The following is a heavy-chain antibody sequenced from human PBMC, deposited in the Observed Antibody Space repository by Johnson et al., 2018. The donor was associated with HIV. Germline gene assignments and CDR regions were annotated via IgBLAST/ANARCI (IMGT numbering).Heavy chain of an antibody. D-gene: IGHD3-16*01. Sequence: MQLVESGGGLVQPGRSLRLSCAASGFTFDDYDMNWVRQAPGKGLEWVSGINWNGATPGSADSVKGRFTISRDNAKNFLYLQMNSLRADDTALYYCAREGGSSGPDAFDIWGQGTMVTVSS. CDR2: INWNGATP. J-gene: IGHJ3*02. V-gene: IGHV3-20*04. CDR1: GFTFDDYD. CDR3: AREGGSSGPDAFDI.